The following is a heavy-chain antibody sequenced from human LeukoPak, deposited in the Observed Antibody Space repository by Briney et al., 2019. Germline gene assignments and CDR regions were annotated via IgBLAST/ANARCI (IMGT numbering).Heavy chain of an antibody. CDR3: AKASTSIFGVVNNWFDP. J-gene: IGHJ5*02. D-gene: IGHD3-3*01. CDR2: ISGSGGSP. CDR1: GFTFSSHA. V-gene: IGHV3-23*01. Sequence: GGSLRLSCAASGFTFSSHAMSWVRQAPGKGLEWVSAISGSGGSPYYADSVKGRFTISRDNSKNTLYLQMNSLRAEDTAVYYCAKASTSIFGVVNNWFDPWGQGTLVTVSS.